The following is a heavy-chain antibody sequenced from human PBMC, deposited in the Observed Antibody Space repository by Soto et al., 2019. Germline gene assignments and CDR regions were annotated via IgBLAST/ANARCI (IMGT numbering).Heavy chain of an antibody. CDR3: AREGRSWSIDY. D-gene: IGHD2-15*01. V-gene: IGHV3-33*01. CDR1: GFTFSNYG. Sequence: GGSMRLSCAASGFTFSNYGMHWVRQAPGKGLEWVAVIWYDGSKEYYADSVKGRFTISRDNSKNTLDLQMNSLRAEDTAVYYCAREGRSWSIDYWGPGTLVTVSS. J-gene: IGHJ4*02. CDR2: IWYDGSKE.